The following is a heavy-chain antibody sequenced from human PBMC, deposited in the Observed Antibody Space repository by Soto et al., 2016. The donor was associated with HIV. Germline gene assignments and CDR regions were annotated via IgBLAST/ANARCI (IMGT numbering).Heavy chain of an antibody. CDR3: ARDGHMVDLDY. Sequence: EVQLVESGGGLVQPGGSLRLSCAASGFTFSSYTMNWVRQAPGKGLEWVSYISSSSTSIYYADSVKGRFTISRDNAKNSLYLQMNSLRVEDTAVYYCARDGHMVDLDYVGPGNPGHRLL. D-gene: IGHD2-21*01. J-gene: IGHJ4*02. CDR2: ISSSSTSI. CDR1: GFTFSSYT. V-gene: IGHV3-48*04.